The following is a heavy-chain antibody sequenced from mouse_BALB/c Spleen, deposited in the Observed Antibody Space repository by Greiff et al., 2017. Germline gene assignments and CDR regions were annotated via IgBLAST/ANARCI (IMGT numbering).Heavy chain of an antibody. CDR3: ARVGRYDLRDY. CDR2: ISSGGST. D-gene: IGHD2-14*01. V-gene: IGHV5-6-5*01. Sequence: EVKLMESGGGLVKPGGSLKLSCAASGFTFSSYAMSWVRQTPEKRLEWVASISSGGSTYYPDSVKGRFTISRDNARNILYLQMSSLRSEDTAMYYCARVGRYDLRDYWGQGTSVTVSS. J-gene: IGHJ4*01. CDR1: GFTFSSYA.